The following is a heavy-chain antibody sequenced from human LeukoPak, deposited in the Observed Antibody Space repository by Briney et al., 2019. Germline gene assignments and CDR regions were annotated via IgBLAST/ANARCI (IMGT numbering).Heavy chain of an antibody. CDR3: ARTNGDYGPY. CDR1: GVTFSSSS. D-gene: IGHD4-17*01. CDR2: ISSSSSYI. V-gene: IGHV3-21*01. J-gene: IGHJ4*02. Sequence: GGSLRLSSAASGVTFSSSSMNWVRQAPGKGLEWVSSISSSSSYIYYADSVKSRFTISRDNTKNSLYLQMKSLRAEDTAVYYCARTNGDYGPYSGQGALVTASS.